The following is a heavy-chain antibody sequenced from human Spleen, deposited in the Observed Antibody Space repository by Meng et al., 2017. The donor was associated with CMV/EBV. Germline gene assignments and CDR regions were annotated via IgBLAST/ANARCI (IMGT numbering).Heavy chain of an antibody. D-gene: IGHD1-26*01. Sequence: ASVKVSCKASGYTFTRYGISWVRQAPGQGLEWMGWISAYNGNTNYAQKLQGRVTMTTDTSTSTAYMELRSLRSNDTAVYYCARERSRSYYSPNYYSYYGMDVWGQGTTVTVSS. CDR2: ISAYNGNT. CDR1: GYTFTRYG. V-gene: IGHV1-18*01. J-gene: IGHJ6*02. CDR3: ARERSRSYYSPNYYSYYGMDV.